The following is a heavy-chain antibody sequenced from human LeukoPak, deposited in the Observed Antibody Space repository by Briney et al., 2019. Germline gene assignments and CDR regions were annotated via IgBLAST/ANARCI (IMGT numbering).Heavy chain of an antibody. J-gene: IGHJ5*02. CDR2: IYYSGST. CDR1: GGSISSYY. Sequence: PSETLSLTCTVSGGSISSYYWSWIRQPPGKGLEWIGYIYYSGSTNYNPSLKSRVTISVDTSKNQFSLKLSSVTAADTDVYYCARVVIVVVPAATYNWFDPWGQGTLVTVSS. CDR3: ARVVIVVVPAATYNWFDP. D-gene: IGHD2-2*01. V-gene: IGHV4-59*01.